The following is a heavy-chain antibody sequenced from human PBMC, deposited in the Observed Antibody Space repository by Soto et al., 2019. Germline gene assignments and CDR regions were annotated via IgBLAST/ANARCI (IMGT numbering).Heavy chain of an antibody. CDR2: IIPIFGTA. Sequence: GASVKVSCKASGGTFSSYAISWVRQAPGQGLEWMGGIIPIFGTANYAQEFQGRVTITADKSTSTAYMELSSLRSEDTAVYYCARDYARPDLTVTTFFHYYYYYGMDVWGQGTTVTVSS. V-gene: IGHV1-69*06. D-gene: IGHD4-17*01. CDR3: ARDYARPDLTVTTFFHYYYYYGMDV. J-gene: IGHJ6*02. CDR1: GGTFSSYA.